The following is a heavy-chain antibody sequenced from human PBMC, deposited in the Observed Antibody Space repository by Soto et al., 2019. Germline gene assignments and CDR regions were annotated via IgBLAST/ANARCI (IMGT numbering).Heavy chain of an antibody. D-gene: IGHD3-3*01. V-gene: IGHV1-18*01. CDR1: GYTFTSYG. Sequence: QVQLVQSGAEVKKPGASVKVSCKASGYTFTSYGISWVRQAPGQGLEWMGWISAYNGNTNYAQKLQGRVTMTTDTSTSTAYMELRSLRSDDTAVHYCARGKGYDFWSGYSYGWFDPWGQGTLVTVSS. J-gene: IGHJ5*02. CDR2: ISAYNGNT. CDR3: ARGKGYDFWSGYSYGWFDP.